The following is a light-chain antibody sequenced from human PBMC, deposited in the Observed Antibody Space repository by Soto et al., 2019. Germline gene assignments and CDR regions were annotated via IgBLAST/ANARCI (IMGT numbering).Light chain of an antibody. CDR3: SSFAVSNSLV. CDR1: SNDVGGYNY. Sequence: QSVLTQPPSASGSPGQSVTISCTGTSNDVGGYNYVSWYQQHPGKAPKLMIYEVNKRPSGVPDRFSGSKSGNTASLTVSGLQAEDEADYYCSSFAVSNSLVFRTGTKVTVL. CDR2: EVN. J-gene: IGLJ1*01. V-gene: IGLV2-8*01.